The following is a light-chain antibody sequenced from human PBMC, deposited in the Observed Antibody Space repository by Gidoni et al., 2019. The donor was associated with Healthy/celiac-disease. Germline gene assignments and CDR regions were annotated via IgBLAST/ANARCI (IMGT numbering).Light chain of an antibody. CDR2: EVS. CDR3: CSYAGSSTPRV. J-gene: IGLJ3*02. V-gene: IGLV2-23*02. Sequence: QSALTQTASVSGSPGQSITISCTGASSDVGGYNLVSWYQQHPGKAPKLMIYEVSKRPSGVSNRFSGSKSANTASLTISGLQAEDEADYYCCSYAGSSTPRVFGGGTKLTVL. CDR1: SSDVGGYNL.